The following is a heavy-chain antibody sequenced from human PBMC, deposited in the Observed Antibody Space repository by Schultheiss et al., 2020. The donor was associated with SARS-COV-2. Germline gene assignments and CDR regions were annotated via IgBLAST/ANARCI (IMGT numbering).Heavy chain of an antibody. Sequence: SETLSLTCAVSGGSISSSNWWSWVRQPPGKGLEWIGEIYHSGSTNYNPSLKSRVTISVDTSKNQFSLKLSSVTAADTAVYYCARENIVGAPYYDFWGQGTLVTVSS. CDR1: GGSISSSNW. D-gene: IGHD1-26*01. CDR3: ARENIVGAPYYDF. CDR2: IYHSGST. V-gene: IGHV4-4*02. J-gene: IGHJ4*02.